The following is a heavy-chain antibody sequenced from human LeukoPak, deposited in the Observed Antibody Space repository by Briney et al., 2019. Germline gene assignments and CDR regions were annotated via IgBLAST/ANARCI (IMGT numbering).Heavy chain of an antibody. Sequence: ASVKVSCKASGGTFSSYAISWVRQAPGQGLEWMGGIIPIFGTANYAQKFQGRVTITADESTSTAYMELSSLRSEDTAVYYCARGNYDFWSVYSLALGGGWFDPWGQGTLVTVSS. D-gene: IGHD3-3*01. J-gene: IGHJ5*02. V-gene: IGHV1-69*01. CDR3: ARGNYDFWSVYSLALGGGWFDP. CDR1: GGTFSSYA. CDR2: IIPIFGTA.